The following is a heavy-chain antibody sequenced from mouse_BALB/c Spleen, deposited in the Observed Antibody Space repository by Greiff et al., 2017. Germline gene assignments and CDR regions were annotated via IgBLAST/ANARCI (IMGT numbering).Heavy chain of an antibody. V-gene: IGHV1-14*01. CDR2: INPYNDGT. CDR3: AREGDYPWFAY. J-gene: IGHJ3*01. CDR1: GYTFTSYV. Sequence: VQLQQSGPELVKPGASVKMSCKASGYTFTSYVMHWVKQKPGQGLEWIGYINPYNDGTKYNEKFKGKATLTSDKSSSTAYMELSSLTSEDSAVYYCAREGDYPWFAYWGQGTLVTVSA. D-gene: IGHD2-4*01.